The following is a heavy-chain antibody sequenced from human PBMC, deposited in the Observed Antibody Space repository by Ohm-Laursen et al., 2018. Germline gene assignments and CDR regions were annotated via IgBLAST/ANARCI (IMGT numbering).Heavy chain of an antibody. CDR3: ARDLTSGYHAFDI. CDR1: GYSISSGYF. J-gene: IGHJ3*02. Sequence: SQTLSLTCAVSGYSISSGYFWGWIRQPPGKGLEWIGTIYHSGSTYYNPSLKSRVTISVDTSKNQFSLKLSSVTAADTAVYYCARDLTSGYHAFDIWGQGTMVTVSS. V-gene: IGHV4-38-2*01. CDR2: IYHSGST. D-gene: IGHD3-3*01.